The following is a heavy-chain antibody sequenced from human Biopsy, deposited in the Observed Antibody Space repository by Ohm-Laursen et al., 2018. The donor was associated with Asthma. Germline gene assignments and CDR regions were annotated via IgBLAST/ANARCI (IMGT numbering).Heavy chain of an antibody. D-gene: IGHD4-17*01. CDR3: ARTTYGHDGFDP. Sequence: TLSRTCTVSGGSINIGDYYWSWIRQHPVKGLEWIGHIYYSGSTYYNPSLKSRVSISLDTSKNQFSLSLTSVTAADTAVYYCARTTYGHDGFDPWGQGTLVTVSS. J-gene: IGHJ5*02. CDR1: GGSINIGDYY. V-gene: IGHV4-31*03. CDR2: IYYSGST.